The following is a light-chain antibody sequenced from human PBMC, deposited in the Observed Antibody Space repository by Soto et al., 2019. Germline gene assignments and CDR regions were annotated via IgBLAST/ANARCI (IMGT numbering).Light chain of an antibody. CDR2: DAS. CDR1: QSVSSY. J-gene: IGKJ5*01. CDR3: QQPSNWPIT. V-gene: IGKV3-11*01. Sequence: EIVLTQSPATLSLSPGERATLSCRASQSVSSYLAWYQQKPGQAPRLLIYDASNRATGIPARSSGSASGTHFTLTNSSLVPEDFGVYYCQQPSNWPITVAQGTRLEIK.